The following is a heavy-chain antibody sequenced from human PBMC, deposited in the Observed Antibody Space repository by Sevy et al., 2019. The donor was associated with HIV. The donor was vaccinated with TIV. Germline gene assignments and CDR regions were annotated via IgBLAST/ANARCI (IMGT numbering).Heavy chain of an antibody. CDR2: TRNGANGYTT. Sequence: GGSLRLSCAASGFILSDHYMDWVRQAPGKGLEWVGRTRNGANGYTTEYAASVKGRFTISRDDSKNTLYLQMNSLKSEDTAVYYCTRDVSAALDYWGQGTLVTVSS. J-gene: IGHJ4*02. V-gene: IGHV3-72*01. CDR1: GFILSDHY. D-gene: IGHD6-13*01. CDR3: TRDVSAALDY.